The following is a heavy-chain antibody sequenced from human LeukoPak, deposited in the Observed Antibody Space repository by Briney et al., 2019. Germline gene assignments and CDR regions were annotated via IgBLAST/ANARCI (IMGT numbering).Heavy chain of an antibody. CDR2: ISNSSSYI. CDR3: ATESRDGYSPYFDY. D-gene: IGHD5-24*01. Sequence: GGSLRLSCAASGFTLSSYSMNWVRQAPGKGLEWVSSISNSSSYIYYADSVKGRFTISRDNAKNSLYLQMNSLRAEDTAVYYCATESRDGYSPYFDYWGQGTLVTVSS. J-gene: IGHJ4*02. CDR1: GFTLSSYS. V-gene: IGHV3-21*01.